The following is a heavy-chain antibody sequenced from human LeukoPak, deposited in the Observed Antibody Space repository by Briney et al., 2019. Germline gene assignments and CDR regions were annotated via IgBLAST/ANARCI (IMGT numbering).Heavy chain of an antibody. CDR1: GGSLSSSSYY. CDR3: ARSSGWYEVYFDY. D-gene: IGHD6-19*01. Sequence: PSETLSLTCTVSGGSLSSSSYYWGWIRQPPGKGLEWIGSIYYSGSTYYNPSLKSRVTICVDTSKNQFSLKLSSVTAADTAVYYCARSSGWYEVYFDYWGQGTLVTVSS. CDR2: IYYSGST. V-gene: IGHV4-39*01. J-gene: IGHJ4*02.